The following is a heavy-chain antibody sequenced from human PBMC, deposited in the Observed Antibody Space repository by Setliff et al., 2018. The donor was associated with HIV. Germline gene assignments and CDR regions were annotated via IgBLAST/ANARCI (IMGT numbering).Heavy chain of an antibody. Sequence: SETLSLTCTVSGGSFSSSSYYWGWIRQPPGKGLEWIGNIYYSGSTYYNPPLRSRVTISKDTSKNQFSLHLTSVTAADTAVYYCARDTYDSRGYFFGYWGQETLVTVSS. V-gene: IGHV4-39*07. J-gene: IGHJ4*02. D-gene: IGHD3-22*01. CDR2: IYYSGST. CDR1: GGSFSSSSYY. CDR3: ARDTYDSRGYFFGY.